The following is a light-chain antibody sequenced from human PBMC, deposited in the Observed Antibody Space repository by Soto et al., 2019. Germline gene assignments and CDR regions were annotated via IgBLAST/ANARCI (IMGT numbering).Light chain of an antibody. CDR1: SSNIGGNT. J-gene: IGLJ1*01. CDR2: SYD. Sequence: SLLPQPPSASRTPGQMVTLSCYTSSSNIGGNTVNWYQQVPGTAPKLLIYSYDQRPSGVPDRFSGSKSGTSASLAISGLQSEDEADYYCAAWDASLTGDVFGTGTKVTVL. V-gene: IGLV1-44*01. CDR3: AAWDASLTGDV.